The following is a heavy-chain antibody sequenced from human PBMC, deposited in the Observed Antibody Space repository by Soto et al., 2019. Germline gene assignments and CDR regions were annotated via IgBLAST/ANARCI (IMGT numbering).Heavy chain of an antibody. Sequence: PSETLSLTCTVSGGSISSGGYYWSWIRQHPGKGPEWIGYIYYSGSTYYNPSLKSRVTISVDTSKNQFSLKLSSVTAADTAVYYCARDGDSPFDYWGQGTLVTVSS. CDR2: IYYSGST. J-gene: IGHJ4*02. CDR3: ARDGDSPFDY. CDR1: GGSISSGGYY. V-gene: IGHV4-31*03. D-gene: IGHD3-10*01.